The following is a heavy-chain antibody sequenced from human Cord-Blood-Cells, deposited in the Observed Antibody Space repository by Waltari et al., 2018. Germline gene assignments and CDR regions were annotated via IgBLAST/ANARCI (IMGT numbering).Heavy chain of an antibody. V-gene: IGHV3-43D*04. J-gene: IGHJ4*02. CDR3: AKDTTSPSYSSSWYYFDY. CDR2: SSWDGGST. Sequence: EVQLVESGGVVVQPGGSLRLSCAASGFTFDDYAMHWVRQAPGKGLEWVSLSSWDGGSTYYADSVKGRFTISRDNSKNSLYLQMNSLRAEDTALYYCAKDTTSPSYSSSWYYFDYWGQGTLVTVSS. CDR1: GFTFDDYA. D-gene: IGHD6-13*01.